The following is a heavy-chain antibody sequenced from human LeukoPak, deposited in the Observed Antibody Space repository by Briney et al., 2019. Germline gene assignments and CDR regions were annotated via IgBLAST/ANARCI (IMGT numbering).Heavy chain of an antibody. V-gene: IGHV1-2*02. Sequence: ASVKVFCTASGCTFTGYYMHWVRQAPGRGLEWIGWINPNSGGTNYAQKFQGRVTMTRDTSISTAYMELSSLRSEDTAVYYCARDPGITMVRGVIIDQEGDYWGQGTLVTVSS. J-gene: IGHJ4*02. CDR2: INPNSGGT. CDR3: ARDPGITMVRGVIIDQEGDY. CDR1: GCTFTGYY. D-gene: IGHD3-10*01.